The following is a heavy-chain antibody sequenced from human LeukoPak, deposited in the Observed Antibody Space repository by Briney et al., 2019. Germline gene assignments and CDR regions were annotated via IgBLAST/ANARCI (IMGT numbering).Heavy chain of an antibody. CDR2: IYYTGST. J-gene: IGHJ4*02. Sequence: SETLSLTCTVSGASMSDYYWSWIRQPPGNGLEWIGYIYYTGSTNYNPSLKSRVTMSVDTSKNQISLKLSSVTAADSAVYYCVRRVRYFGQNDYWGQGTLVTVSS. V-gene: IGHV4-59*08. CDR1: GASMSDYY. D-gene: IGHD3-9*01. CDR3: VRRVRYFGQNDY.